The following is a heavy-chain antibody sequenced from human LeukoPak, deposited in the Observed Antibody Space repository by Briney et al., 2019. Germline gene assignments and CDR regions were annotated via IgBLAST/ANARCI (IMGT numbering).Heavy chain of an antibody. CDR2: INSDGSST. V-gene: IGHV3-74*01. D-gene: IGHD4-23*01. J-gene: IGHJ6*03. CDR3: ARAGGLALLNYYYYMDV. CDR1: GFTFSSYW. Sequence: PGGSLRLSCAASGFTFSSYWMHWVRQAPGKGLVWVSRINSDGSSTSYADSVKGRFTISRDNAENTLYLQMNSLRAEDTAVYYCARAGGLALLNYYYYMDVWGKRTTVTVSS.